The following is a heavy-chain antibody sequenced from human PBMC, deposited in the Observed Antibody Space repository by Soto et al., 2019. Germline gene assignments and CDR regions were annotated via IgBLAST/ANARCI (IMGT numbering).Heavy chain of an antibody. D-gene: IGHD2-2*01. J-gene: IGHJ6*02. V-gene: IGHV1-69*13. CDR3: ASMVLVPAAIIHYYDMDV. Sequence: ASVKVCCKASGGTFSSYAISWVRQAPGQGLEWMGGIIPIFGTANYAQKFQGRVTITADESTSTAYMELSSLRSEDTAVYYCASMVLVPAAIIHYYDMDVWGQGTTVTVSS. CDR1: GGTFSSYA. CDR2: IIPIFGTA.